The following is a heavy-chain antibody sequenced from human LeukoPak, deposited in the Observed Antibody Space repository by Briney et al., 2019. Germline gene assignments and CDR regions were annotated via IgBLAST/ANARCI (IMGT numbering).Heavy chain of an antibody. CDR1: GLTFSSYW. V-gene: IGHV3-7*01. D-gene: IGHD3-10*01. Sequence: PGGSLRLSCAGSGLTFSSYWMNWVRQAPGKWLEWVANIKQDGREKHYVDSVEGRFTISRDNAKNSLYLQMSSLRAEDTAVYYCVRSLYGSGSYNKGDGYFDYWGQGTLVTVSS. CDR3: VRSLYGSGSYNKGDGYFDY. J-gene: IGHJ4*02. CDR2: IKQDGREK.